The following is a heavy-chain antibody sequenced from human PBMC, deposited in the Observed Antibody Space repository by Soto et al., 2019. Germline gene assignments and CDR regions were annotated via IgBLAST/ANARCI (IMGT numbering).Heavy chain of an antibody. J-gene: IGHJ4*02. CDR2: IWYDGSNK. CDR1: GFTFSSYG. D-gene: IGHD5-18*01. Sequence: QVQLVESGGGVVQPGRSLRLSCAASGFTFSSYGMHWVRQAPGKGLEWVAVIWYDGSNKYYADSVKGRFTISRDNSKNTLYLQMNSLRAEDTAVYYCARSRYSYGYCFDYWGQGTLVTVSS. CDR3: ARSRYSYGYCFDY. V-gene: IGHV3-33*01.